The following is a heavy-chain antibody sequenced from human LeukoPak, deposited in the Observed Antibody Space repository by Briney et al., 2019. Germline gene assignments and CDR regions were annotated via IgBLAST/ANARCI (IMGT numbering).Heavy chain of an antibody. J-gene: IGHJ4*02. V-gene: IGHV1-2*02. CDR3: ATQTSGYSSPFDY. CDR2: INPNSGGT. D-gene: IGHD6-13*01. CDR1: GYTFTGYY. Sequence: ASVKVSCKASGYTFTGYYMHWVRQAPGQGLEWMGWINPNSGGTNYAQKFQGRVTMTRDTSTDTAYMELSSLGSEDTAVYYCATQTSGYSSPFDYWGQGTLVTVSS.